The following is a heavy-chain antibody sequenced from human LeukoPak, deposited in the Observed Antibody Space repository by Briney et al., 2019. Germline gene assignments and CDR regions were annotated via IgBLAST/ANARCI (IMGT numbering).Heavy chain of an antibody. Sequence: GGSLRLSCAATGFAFSTYSMTWVRQGPGKGLEWVSSIYPSGDSTFYADSVKGRFTISRDNSKNTLYLQMSSLRTEDTAIYYCAKDVVPDSGWDLDYWGQGTLVTVSS. D-gene: IGHD6-19*01. J-gene: IGHJ4*02. CDR2: IYPSGDST. CDR1: GFAFSTYS. V-gene: IGHV3-23*01. CDR3: AKDVVPDSGWDLDY.